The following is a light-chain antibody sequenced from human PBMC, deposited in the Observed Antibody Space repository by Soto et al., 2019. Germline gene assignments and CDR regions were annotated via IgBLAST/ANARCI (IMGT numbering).Light chain of an antibody. V-gene: IGKV3-20*01. Sequence: EIVLTQSPGTLSLSPGERVTLYCRASQSVSSSYLAWYQQKPGQAPRLLIYGASSRATGIPDRFSGSGSGTDFTLTITRLEPEDFAVYYCQHYRTSFGGGTKVEIK. J-gene: IGKJ4*01. CDR1: QSVSSSY. CDR3: QHYRTS. CDR2: GAS.